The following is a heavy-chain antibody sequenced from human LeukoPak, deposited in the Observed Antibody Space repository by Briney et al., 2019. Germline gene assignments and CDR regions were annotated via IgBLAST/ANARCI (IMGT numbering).Heavy chain of an antibody. Sequence: PGGSLRLSCAASGFTFSNYAMSWVRQAPGKGLEWVSAISGSSGSTYYADSVKGRFTISRDNSKNTLYLQMNSLRAEDTAVYYCARGGIIPRALDIWGQGTMVTVSS. CDR1: GFTFSNYA. D-gene: IGHD1-14*01. V-gene: IGHV3-23*01. J-gene: IGHJ3*02. CDR2: ISGSSGST. CDR3: ARGGIIPRALDI.